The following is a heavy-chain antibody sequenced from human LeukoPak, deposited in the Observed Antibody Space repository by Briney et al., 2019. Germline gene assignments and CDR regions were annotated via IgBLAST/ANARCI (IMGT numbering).Heavy chain of an antibody. D-gene: IGHD3-3*01. V-gene: IGHV4-59*01. Sequence: SETLSLTCTVSGGSISSYYWSWIRQPPGKGLEWIGYIYYSGSTNYNPSLKSRVTISVDTSKNQFSLKLSSVTAADTAVYYCARVASGYYEDYWGQGTLVTVSS. J-gene: IGHJ4*02. CDR1: GGSISSYY. CDR2: IYYSGST. CDR3: ARVASGYYEDY.